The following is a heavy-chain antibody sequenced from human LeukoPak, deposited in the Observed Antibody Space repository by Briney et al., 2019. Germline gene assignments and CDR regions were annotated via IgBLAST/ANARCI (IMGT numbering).Heavy chain of an antibody. J-gene: IGHJ4*02. Sequence: PGGSLSLSCAASGFTFSSYSMNWVRQSPGKGLEWASSIGISSSYTYYADTVKGRFTISRDKAKNSLYLQMSSLRAEDTAVYYCARGNSKYHYWGQGTLVTVSS. CDR3: ARGNSKYHY. CDR2: IGISSSYT. V-gene: IGHV3-21*01. D-gene: IGHD4-23*01. CDR1: GFTFSSYS.